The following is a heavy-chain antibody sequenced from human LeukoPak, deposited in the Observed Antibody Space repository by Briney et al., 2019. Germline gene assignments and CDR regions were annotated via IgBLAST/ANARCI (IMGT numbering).Heavy chain of an antibody. CDR1: GGSFSGYY. D-gene: IGHD3-3*01. CDR2: INHSGST. J-gene: IGHJ4*02. CDR3: ARGRLYYDFWSGYYIFGGRYDY. V-gene: IGHV4-34*01. Sequence: SETLSLTCAVYGGSFSGYYWSWIRQPPGKGLEWIGEINHSGSTNYNPSLKSRVTISVDTSKNQFSLKLSSVTAADTAVYYCARGRLYYDFWSGYYIFGGRYDYWGQGTLVTVSS.